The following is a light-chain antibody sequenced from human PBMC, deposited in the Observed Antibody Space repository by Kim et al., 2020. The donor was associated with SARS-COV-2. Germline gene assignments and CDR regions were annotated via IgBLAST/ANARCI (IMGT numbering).Light chain of an antibody. CDR2: GAS. CDR1: QSVNSN. Sequence: SVAPGEIATLSCRAIQSVNSNLAWYQQKPGRAPRLLIYGASTRATGITARFSGSGSGTEFTLTISSLQSEDFAVYYCQQYNNWPYTFGQGTKLEI. J-gene: IGKJ2*01. CDR3: QQYNNWPYT. V-gene: IGKV3-15*01.